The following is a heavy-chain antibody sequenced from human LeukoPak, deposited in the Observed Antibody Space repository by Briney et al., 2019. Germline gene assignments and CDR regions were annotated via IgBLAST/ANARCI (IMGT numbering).Heavy chain of an antibody. J-gene: IGHJ3*02. Sequence: SRTLSLTCAISGDSVSSNSAAWNWIRQSPSRGLEWLGRTYYRSKWYNDYAVSVKSRITINPDTSKNQFSLQLNSVTPEDTAVYYCARGAFSGSSKDDAFDIWGQGTMVTVSS. D-gene: IGHD1-26*01. CDR2: TYYRSKWYN. V-gene: IGHV6-1*01. CDR1: GDSVSSNSAA. CDR3: ARGAFSGSSKDDAFDI.